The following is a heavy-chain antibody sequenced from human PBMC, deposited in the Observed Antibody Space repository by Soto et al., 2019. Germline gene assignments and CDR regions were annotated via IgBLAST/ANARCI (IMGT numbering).Heavy chain of an antibody. V-gene: IGHV1-69*01. D-gene: IGHD2-15*01. CDR1: GGSFSSNT. CDR3: ARDVLLVVVSATRAAGGLDP. J-gene: IGHJ5*02. Sequence: QLQLVQSGAEVKKPGSSVNVSCKTSGGSFSSNTITWVRQAPGQGLEWMGGIIPIFGTSNYAQKFQARVTITADESTNTVYMELSRLRYEDTAVYYCARDVLLVVVSATRAAGGLDPWGQGTLVTVSS. CDR2: IIPIFGTS.